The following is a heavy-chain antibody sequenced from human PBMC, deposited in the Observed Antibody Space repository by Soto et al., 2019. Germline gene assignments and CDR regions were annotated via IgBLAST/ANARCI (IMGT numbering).Heavy chain of an antibody. J-gene: IGHJ5*02. V-gene: IGHV2-5*02. Sequence: SGPTLVNPTQTLTLTCTFSGFSLSTSGVGVGWIRQPPGKALEWLALIYWDDDKRYSPSLKSGLTITKDTSKNQVVLTMTNMDPVDTATYYCAQLGGDSSSGAWFDPWGQGTLVTVSS. CDR3: AQLGGDSSSGAWFDP. CDR2: IYWDDDK. D-gene: IGHD6-13*01. CDR1: GFSLSTSGVG.